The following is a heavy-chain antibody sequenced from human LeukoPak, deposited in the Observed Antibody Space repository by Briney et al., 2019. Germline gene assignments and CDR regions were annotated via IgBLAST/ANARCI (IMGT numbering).Heavy chain of an antibody. Sequence: PGGSLRLSCAASGFTIAKKYMNWVRQAPGKGLEWVSLIYSAGGTSYADSVKGRFTISKDNSKNMLYLQMNSLRVEDTAVYYCASSNCDGDCYLDYWGQGTLVTVSS. CDR2: IYSAGGT. J-gene: IGHJ4*02. D-gene: IGHD2-21*02. CDR3: ASSNCDGDCYLDY. CDR1: GFTIAKKY. V-gene: IGHV3-53*01.